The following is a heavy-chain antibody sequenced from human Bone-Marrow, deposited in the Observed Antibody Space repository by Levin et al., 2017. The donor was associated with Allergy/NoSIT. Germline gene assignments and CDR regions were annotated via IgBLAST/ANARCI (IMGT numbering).Heavy chain of an antibody. Sequence: GESLKISCAASGFTFSDYVMNWVRLAPGKGLEWVAFINTRGTTIDYEDSVKGRFTVSRDNAKNSLDLQMNSLRAEDTAVYYCARGLTVFGVVRGFDYWGQGTLVTVSS. CDR3: ARGLTVFGVVRGFDY. CDR2: INTRGTTI. V-gene: IGHV3-48*01. D-gene: IGHD3-3*01. J-gene: IGHJ4*02. CDR1: GFTFSDYV.